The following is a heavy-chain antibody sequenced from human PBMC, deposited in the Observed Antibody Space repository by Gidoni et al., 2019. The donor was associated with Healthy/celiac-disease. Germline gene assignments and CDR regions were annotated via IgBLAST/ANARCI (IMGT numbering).Heavy chain of an antibody. D-gene: IGHD3-22*01. J-gene: IGHJ4*02. CDR3: ARDHYYDSSGLPGY. CDR2: ISSSSSYT. V-gene: IGHV3-11*06. CDR1: GFTFSDYY. Sequence: QVQLVESGGGLVKPGGSLRLSCAASGFTFSDYYMSWIRQAPGKGLEWVSYISSSSSYTNYADSVKGRFTISRDNAKNSLYLQMNSLRAEDTAVYYCARDHYYDSSGLPGYWGQGTLVTVSS.